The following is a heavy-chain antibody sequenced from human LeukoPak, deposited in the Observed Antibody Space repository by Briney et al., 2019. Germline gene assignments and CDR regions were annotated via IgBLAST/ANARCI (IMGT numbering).Heavy chain of an antibody. J-gene: IGHJ4*02. D-gene: IGHD2-15*01. Sequence: SETLSLTCAVSGGSFSGYYWSWIRQPPGKGLEWIGEINHSGSTNYNPSLKSRVTISVDTSKNQFSLKLSSVTAADTAVYYCARGHYSNYFDYWGQGTLVTVSS. CDR1: GGSFSGYY. CDR3: ARGHYSNYFDY. CDR2: INHSGST. V-gene: IGHV4-34*01.